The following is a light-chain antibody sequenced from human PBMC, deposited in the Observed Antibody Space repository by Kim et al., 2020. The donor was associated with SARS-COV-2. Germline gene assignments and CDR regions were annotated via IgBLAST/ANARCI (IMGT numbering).Light chain of an antibody. CDR3: GADHGTGSNFVYV. Sequence: CTLSSGYSDYKVDWYQQRPGTGPRFVMRAGTGGIVGSKGDGIPDRFSVLGSGLNRYLTIKNIQEEDESDFHCGADHGTGSNFVYVFGGGTQLTVL. CDR2: AGTGGIVG. J-gene: IGLJ3*02. CDR1: SGYSDYK. V-gene: IGLV9-49*01.